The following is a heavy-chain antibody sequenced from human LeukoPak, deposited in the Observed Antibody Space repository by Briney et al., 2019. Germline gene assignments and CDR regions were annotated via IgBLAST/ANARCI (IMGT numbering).Heavy chain of an antibody. Sequence: SETLSLTCTVSGYSISSGYYWGWIRQPPGKGLEWIGSIYHSGSTYYNPSLKSRVTISVDTSKNQFSLKLSSVTAADTAVYYCARRGYCSGGSCYSHWFDPWGQGTLVTVSS. D-gene: IGHD2-15*01. J-gene: IGHJ5*02. V-gene: IGHV4-38-2*02. CDR1: GYSISSGYY. CDR3: ARRGYCSGGSCYSHWFDP. CDR2: IYHSGST.